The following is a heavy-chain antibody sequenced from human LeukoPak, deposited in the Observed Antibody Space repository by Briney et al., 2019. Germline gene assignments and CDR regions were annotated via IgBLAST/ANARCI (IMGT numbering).Heavy chain of an antibody. CDR2: IYTSGST. J-gene: IGHJ3*02. CDR3: ARDGYCSSTSCYDAFDI. D-gene: IGHD2-2*01. V-gene: IGHV4-61*02. CDR1: GGSISSGSYF. Sequence: PSETLSLTCTVSGGSISSGSYFWSWIRQPAGKGLEWIGRIYTSGSTNYNPSLKSRVTISVDTSKNQFSLKLSSVTAADTAVHYCARDGYCSSTSCYDAFDIWGQGTMVTVSS.